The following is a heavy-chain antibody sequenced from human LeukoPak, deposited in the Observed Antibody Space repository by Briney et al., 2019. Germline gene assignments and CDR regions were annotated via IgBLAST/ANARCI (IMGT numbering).Heavy chain of an antibody. J-gene: IGHJ3*02. D-gene: IGHD3-9*01. Sequence: SETLSLTCAVYGVSFSGYYWSWVRQPPGKGLEWVGEINHSGSTNYNPSLKSRVTISVDASKNQFSLKLSSVTAADTAVYYCAREEAGGYVIFVTRAPGAFDIWGQGTMVTVSS. V-gene: IGHV4-34*01. CDR2: INHSGST. CDR3: AREEAGGYVIFVTRAPGAFDI. CDR1: GVSFSGYY.